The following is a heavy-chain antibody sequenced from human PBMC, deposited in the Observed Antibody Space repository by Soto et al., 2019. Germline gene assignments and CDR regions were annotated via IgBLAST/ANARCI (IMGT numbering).Heavy chain of an antibody. Sequence: ASVKVSCKASEDTFASYDINWLRQAPGQGHEWLGWMNPTSGNTGYAQKFQGRVIMTRDTSISTAYMELSTLRSEDTALYYCVVATADAFDIWGQ. CDR2: MNPTSGNT. CDR3: VVATADAFDI. V-gene: IGHV1-8*01. D-gene: IGHD5-12*01. CDR1: EDTFASYD. J-gene: IGHJ3*02.